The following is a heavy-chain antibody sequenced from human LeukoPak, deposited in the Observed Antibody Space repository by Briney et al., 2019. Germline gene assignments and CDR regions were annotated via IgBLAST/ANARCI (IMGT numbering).Heavy chain of an antibody. Sequence: SVNVSCKASGGTFSSYAISWVRQAPGQGLEWMGGIIPIFGTANYAQKFQGRVTITADESTSTAYMELSSLGSEDTAVYYCARDSGSYFEGFDPWGQGTLVTVSS. CDR1: GGTFSSYA. CDR2: IIPIFGTA. V-gene: IGHV1-69*13. CDR3: ARDSGSYFEGFDP. D-gene: IGHD1-26*01. J-gene: IGHJ5*02.